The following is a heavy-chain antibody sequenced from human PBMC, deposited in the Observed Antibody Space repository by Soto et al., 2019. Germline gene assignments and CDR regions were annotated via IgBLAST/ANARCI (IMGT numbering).Heavy chain of an antibody. Sequence: GESLKISCKGSGYSFTSYWIGWVRQMPGKGLEWMGIIYPGDSDTRYSPSFQGQVTISADKSISTAYLQWSSLKASDTAMYYCASPGRYYYGSGSYFPFDYWGQGTLVTVSS. CDR3: ASPGRYYYGSGSYFPFDY. J-gene: IGHJ4*02. D-gene: IGHD3-10*01. CDR2: IYPGDSDT. V-gene: IGHV5-51*01. CDR1: GYSFTSYW.